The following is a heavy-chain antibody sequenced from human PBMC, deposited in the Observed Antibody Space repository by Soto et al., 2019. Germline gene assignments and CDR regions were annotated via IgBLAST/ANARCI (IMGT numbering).Heavy chain of an antibody. J-gene: IGHJ4*02. CDR1: GFPFEDYS. CDR3: VRSKGGYSYGTPFDY. CDR2: ISWNSGNI. V-gene: IGHV3-9*01. D-gene: IGHD5-18*01. Sequence: GGSQSLSCAASGFPFEDYSMYWVRQVLGKGLEWVSSISWNSGNIGYADSVKGRFTTSRDNAENSLYLQMNSLRPEDTALYYCVRSKGGYSYGTPFDYWGQGTLVTVSS.